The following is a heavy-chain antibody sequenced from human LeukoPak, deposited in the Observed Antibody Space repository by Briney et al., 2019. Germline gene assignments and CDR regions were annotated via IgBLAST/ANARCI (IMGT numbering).Heavy chain of an antibody. D-gene: IGHD5-24*01. CDR3: ARLSGRWLQQNPLDY. V-gene: IGHV5-51*01. CDR2: IYPGDSDT. CDR1: GYSFTNYW. Sequence: GESLKISCKGSGYSFTNYWIGWVRQMPGKGLEWMGIIYPGDSDTRYSPSFQGQVTISADKSISTAYLQWSSLKASDTAMYYCARLSGRWLQQNPLDYWGQGTLVTVSS. J-gene: IGHJ4*02.